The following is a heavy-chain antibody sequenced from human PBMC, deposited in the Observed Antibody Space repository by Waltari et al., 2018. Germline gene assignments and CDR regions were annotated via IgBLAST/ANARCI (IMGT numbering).Heavy chain of an antibody. Sequence: QVQLQQWGAGLLKPSETLSLTCAVYGGSFSGYYWIWIRQPLGKGLEWIGEINHSGSTNYNPSLKSRVTISVDTSKNQFSLKLSSVTAADTAVYYCARGYSSSPYYFDYWGQGTLVTVSS. D-gene: IGHD6-6*01. CDR1: GGSFSGYY. CDR2: INHSGST. V-gene: IGHV4-34*01. CDR3: ARGYSSSPYYFDY. J-gene: IGHJ4*02.